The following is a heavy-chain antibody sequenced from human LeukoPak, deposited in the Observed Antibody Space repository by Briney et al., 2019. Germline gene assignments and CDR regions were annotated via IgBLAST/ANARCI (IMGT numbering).Heavy chain of an antibody. CDR2: ISYDGSNK. D-gene: IGHD1-26*01. V-gene: IGHV3-30-3*01. J-gene: IGHJ4*02. Sequence: GGSLRLSCAASGFTFSSYAMHWVRQAPGKGLEWVAVISYDGSNKYYADSVKGRFTISRDNSKNTLYLQMNSLRAEDTAVYYCARAEGIVGATTEDWGQGILVTVSS. CDR3: ARAEGIVGATTED. CDR1: GFTFSSYA.